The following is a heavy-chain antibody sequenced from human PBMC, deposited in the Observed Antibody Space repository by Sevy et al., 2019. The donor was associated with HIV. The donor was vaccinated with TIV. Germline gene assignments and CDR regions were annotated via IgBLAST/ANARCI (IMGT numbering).Heavy chain of an antibody. CDR1: GFSISGYG. CDR3: AREDIRVAGIGYYFHS. Sequence: LSLTCAASGFSISGYGMHWVRQAPGKGLEWVAVIWYDGTNREYADSVKGRFTISRDNSKNTLYLQMNSLRVEDTAVYYCAREDIRVAGIGYYFHSWGQGTLVTVSS. CDR2: IWYDGTNR. J-gene: IGHJ4*02. V-gene: IGHV3-33*01. D-gene: IGHD6-19*01.